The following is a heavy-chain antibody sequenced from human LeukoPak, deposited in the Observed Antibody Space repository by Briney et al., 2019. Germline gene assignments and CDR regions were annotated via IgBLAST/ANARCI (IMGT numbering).Heavy chain of an antibody. Sequence: SETLSLTCAVSGGSISSNGYYWSWIRQPPGKGLEWIGYIYHSGSTYYNPSLKSRVTISIDRSKNQFSLKLTSVTAADTAVYYCARGGGTGQWELVLVFRDWGQGTLVTVSS. J-gene: IGHJ4*02. CDR2: IYHSGST. CDR3: ARGGGTGQWELVLVFRD. CDR1: GGSISSNGYY. V-gene: IGHV4-30-2*01. D-gene: IGHD1-26*01.